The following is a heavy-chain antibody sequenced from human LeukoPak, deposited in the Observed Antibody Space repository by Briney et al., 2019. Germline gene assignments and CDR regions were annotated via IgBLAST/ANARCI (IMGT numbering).Heavy chain of an antibody. CDR3: ARHFTGPGTYTPYFGMDV. D-gene: IGHD3-16*01. CDR1: GGSIRSYY. Sequence: PSETLSLTCTVSGGSIRSYYCSWIRQPPGKGLEWVGYVYYSGSTSYNPSLKSRVTISVDASKNQFSLKLGSVTAADTAVYYCARHFTGPGTYTPYFGMDVWGQGTTVTVSS. J-gene: IGHJ6*02. CDR2: VYYSGST. V-gene: IGHV4-59*08.